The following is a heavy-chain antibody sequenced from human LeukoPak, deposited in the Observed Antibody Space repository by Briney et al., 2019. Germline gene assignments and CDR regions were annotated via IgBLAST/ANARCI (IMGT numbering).Heavy chain of an antibody. D-gene: IGHD6-19*01. CDR3: ARVLEQWLVIFDY. CDR2: INPNSGGT. J-gene: IGHJ4*02. Sequence: ASVKVSCKASGYTFTGYYMHWVRQAPGQELEWMGWINPNSGGTNYAQKFQGRVTMTRDTSISTACMELSRLRSDDTAVYYCARVLEQWLVIFDYWGQGTLVTVSS. V-gene: IGHV1-2*02. CDR1: GYTFTGYY.